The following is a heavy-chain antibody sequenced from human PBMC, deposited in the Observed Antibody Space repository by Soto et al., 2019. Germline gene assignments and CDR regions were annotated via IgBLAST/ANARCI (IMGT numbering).Heavy chain of an antibody. V-gene: IGHV1-69*13. J-gene: IGHJ6*02. CDR1: GGTFSSYA. Sequence: SVKVSCKASGGTFSSYAISWVRQAPGQVLEWMGGIIPIFGTANSAQKFQGRVTITADESTSTAYMELSSLRSEDTAVYYCARDLGGYSYGLYYYYGMDVWGQGTTVTVSS. D-gene: IGHD5-18*01. CDR2: IIPIFGTA. CDR3: ARDLGGYSYGLYYYYGMDV.